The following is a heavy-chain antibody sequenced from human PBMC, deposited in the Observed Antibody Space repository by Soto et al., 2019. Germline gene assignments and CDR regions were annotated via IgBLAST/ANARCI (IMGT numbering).Heavy chain of an antibody. V-gene: IGHV1-2*02. D-gene: IGHD3-16*01. CDR3: ARDPIGGGAPYYFDY. J-gene: IGHJ4*02. Sequence: ASVKVPRKASGYTFTEYYLYWVRQAPGQGPEWLGGINPRTGDTNQAQKFQGRVTMTRDMSLTTAYMELHRLTSDDTAVYYCARDPIGGGAPYYFDYWGQGSLVTVSS. CDR2: INPRTGDT. CDR1: GYTFTEYY.